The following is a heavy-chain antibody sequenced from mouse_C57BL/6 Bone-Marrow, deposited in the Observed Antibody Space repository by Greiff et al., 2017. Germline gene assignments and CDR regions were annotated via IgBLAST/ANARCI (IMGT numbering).Heavy chain of an antibody. Sequence: QVQLQQSGAELARPGASVKLSCKASGYTFTSYGISWVKQRTGQGLEWIGEIYPRSGNTYYNEKFKGKATLTADKSSSTAYMELRSLTSEDSAVYFCARGGQLRYYYAMDYWGQGTSVTVSS. CDR3: ARGGQLRYYYAMDY. D-gene: IGHD3-2*02. CDR2: IYPRSGNT. V-gene: IGHV1-81*01. J-gene: IGHJ4*01. CDR1: GYTFTSYG.